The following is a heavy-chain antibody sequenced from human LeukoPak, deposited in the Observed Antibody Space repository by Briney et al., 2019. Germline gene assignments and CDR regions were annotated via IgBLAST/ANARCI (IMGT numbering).Heavy chain of an antibody. CDR3: AKHLHDGSAPYCEAQLDY. CDR2: ISSSSSYI. D-gene: IGHD3-22*01. Sequence: GGSLRLSCAASGFTFSSYSMNWVRQAPGKGLEWVSSISSSSSYIYYADSVKGRFTISRDNSKNTVYLQMSSLRAEDTAMYNGAKHLHDGSAPYCEAQLDYWGQGTLVTVSS. J-gene: IGHJ4*02. CDR1: GFTFSSYS. V-gene: IGHV3-21*04.